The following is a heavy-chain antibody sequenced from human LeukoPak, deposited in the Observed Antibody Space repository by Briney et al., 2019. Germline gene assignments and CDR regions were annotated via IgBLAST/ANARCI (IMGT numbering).Heavy chain of an antibody. CDR1: GFIFRSYS. D-gene: IGHD6-13*01. J-gene: IGHJ4*02. V-gene: IGHV3-7*01. Sequence: GGSLRLSCAASGFIFRSYSMSWVRQAPGKGLEWVANIKEDGSEKSYVDSGKGRFTISRDNAKNSLYLQMNSLRAEDTAVYYCARVKQQGTLFDYWGQGTLVTVSS. CDR2: IKEDGSEK. CDR3: ARVKQQGTLFDY.